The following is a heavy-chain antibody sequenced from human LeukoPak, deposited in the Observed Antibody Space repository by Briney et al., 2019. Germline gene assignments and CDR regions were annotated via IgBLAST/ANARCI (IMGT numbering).Heavy chain of an antibody. Sequence: GGSLRHSCAASGFTFSRNSMNWVRQAPGKGLEWVSYISSSSSTTYYADSVKGRFTISRDNAKNSLYLQMNSLRAEDTAVYYCARELPHFDYWGQGTLVTVSS. J-gene: IGHJ4*02. CDR3: ARELPHFDY. CDR1: GFTFSRNS. V-gene: IGHV3-48*01. CDR2: ISSSSSTT.